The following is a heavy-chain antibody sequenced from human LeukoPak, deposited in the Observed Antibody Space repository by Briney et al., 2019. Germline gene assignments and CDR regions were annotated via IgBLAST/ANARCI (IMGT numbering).Heavy chain of an antibody. CDR1: GGTFSSYA. D-gene: IGHD3-3*01. CDR3: ASRRYYDFWSGYYPRYYYYMDV. Sequence: PVKVSCKASGGTFSSYAISWVRQAPGQGLEWMGRIIPIFGTANYAQKFQGRVTITTDESTSTAYMELSSLRSEDTAVYYCASRRYYDFWSGYYPRYYYYMDVWGKGTTVTVSS. J-gene: IGHJ6*03. V-gene: IGHV1-69*05. CDR2: IIPIFGTA.